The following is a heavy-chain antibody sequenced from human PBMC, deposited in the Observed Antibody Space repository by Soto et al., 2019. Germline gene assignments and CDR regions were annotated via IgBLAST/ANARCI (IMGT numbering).Heavy chain of an antibody. D-gene: IGHD4-17*01. CDR3: ARRRSTVTTAWFFHAMDV. CDR2: MWFDGSNK. J-gene: IGHJ6*02. V-gene: IGHV3-33*01. CDR1: GFSFSDYG. Sequence: QVQLVESGGGVVQPGTSLRLSCAASGFSFSDYGMHWVRQAPGKWLEWVAVMWFDGSNKYYAESVKGRFTISRDNSKNTVELQMDRLRAGDTAVYYCARRRSTVTTAWFFHAMDVWGQGTTVTVSS.